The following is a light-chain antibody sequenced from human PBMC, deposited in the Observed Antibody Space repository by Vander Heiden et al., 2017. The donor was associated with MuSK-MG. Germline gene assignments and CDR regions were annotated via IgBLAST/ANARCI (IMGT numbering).Light chain of an antibody. CDR3: QQSDRPPYT. CDR2: AVS. V-gene: IGKV1-39*01. CDR1: QSIGNY. J-gene: IGKJ2*01. Sequence: IQMTPSPSSQSASVGDRVTITCRASQSIGNYLNWYQQKAGKPPKVLISAVSNLQSGVPSRFRGSGSGTDFTLTISSLQSEDFATYYCQQSDRPPYTFGQGTKMXIK.